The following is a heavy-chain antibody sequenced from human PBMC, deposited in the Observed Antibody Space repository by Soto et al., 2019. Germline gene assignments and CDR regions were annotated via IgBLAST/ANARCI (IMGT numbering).Heavy chain of an antibody. J-gene: IGHJ3*02. V-gene: IGHV3-15*01. CDR2: IKSKTDGGTT. CDR3: TTAKGSSNAFDI. Sequence: GGSLRLSCAASGFTFSNAWMSWVRQAPGKGLEWVGRIKSKTDGGTTDYAAPVKGRFTISRDDSKNTLYLQMNSLKTEDTVVYYCTTAKGSSNAFDIWGQGTMVTVSS. CDR1: GFTFSNAW. D-gene: IGHD6-13*01.